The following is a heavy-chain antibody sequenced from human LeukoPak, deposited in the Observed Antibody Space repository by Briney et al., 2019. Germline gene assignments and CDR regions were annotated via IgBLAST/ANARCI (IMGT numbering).Heavy chain of an antibody. D-gene: IGHD3-22*01. V-gene: IGHV4-59*01. CDR2: IYYSGST. J-gene: IGHJ4*02. Sequence: SETLSLTCTVSGGSISSYYWSWIRQPPGKGLEWIGYIYYSGSTNYNPSLKSRVTTSVDTSKNQFSLKLSSVTAADTAVYYCARQDSSGYYFYFDYWGQGTLVTVSS. CDR1: GGSISSYY. CDR3: ARQDSSGYYFYFDY.